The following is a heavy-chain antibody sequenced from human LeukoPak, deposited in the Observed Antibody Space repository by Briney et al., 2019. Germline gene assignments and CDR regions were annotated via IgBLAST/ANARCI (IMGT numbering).Heavy chain of an antibody. Sequence: SETLSLTCTVSGYSISSGYYWGWIRQPPGKGLEWIGSIYHSGCTNYNPSLKSRVTMSVDKSKNQFSLKLSSVTAADTAVYYCARFPGGAEYRHYYYMDVWGKGTTVTVSS. D-gene: IGHD1-14*01. V-gene: IGHV4-38-2*02. CDR2: IYHSGCT. CDR3: ARFPGGAEYRHYYYMDV. CDR1: GYSISSGYY. J-gene: IGHJ6*03.